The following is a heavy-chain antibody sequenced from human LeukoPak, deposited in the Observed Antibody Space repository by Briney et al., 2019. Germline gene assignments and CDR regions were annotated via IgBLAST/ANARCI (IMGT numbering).Heavy chain of an antibody. CDR1: GSTFTSYA. Sequence: GESLSLSCAASGSTFTSYAMSWVRQAPGKGLEWVSGISGSGDNTYYADSVKGRFSMSRDNSKNTLYLRMNSLRAEDTATYYCARGYYFDSWGQGTLVTVSS. CDR2: ISGSGDNT. CDR3: ARGYYFDS. V-gene: IGHV3-23*01. J-gene: IGHJ4*02.